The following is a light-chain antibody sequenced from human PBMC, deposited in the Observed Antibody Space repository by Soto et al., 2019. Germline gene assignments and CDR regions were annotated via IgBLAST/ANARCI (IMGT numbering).Light chain of an antibody. Sequence: DIQMTQSPSSLSASVGDRVTITCRASQSISSYLNWYQQKPGKAPKLLIYTASSLQSGVPSRFSGSGSGTDFTLTISSLQPEDSATYYCQQSYNTPYTFGQGTKLEIK. CDR1: QSISSY. V-gene: IGKV1-39*01. J-gene: IGKJ2*01. CDR3: QQSYNTPYT. CDR2: TAS.